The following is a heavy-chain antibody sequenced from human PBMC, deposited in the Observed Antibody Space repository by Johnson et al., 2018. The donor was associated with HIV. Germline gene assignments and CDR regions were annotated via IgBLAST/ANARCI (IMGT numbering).Heavy chain of an antibody. CDR1: GFKFDDNY. J-gene: IGHJ3*02. V-gene: IGHV3-66*01. CDR2: IYSGGGT. Sequence: MLLVESGGGVVQPGRSLILSCAASGFKFDDNYMAWIRQSPGKGLEWVSVIYSGGGTYYADSVKGRFTISKDNSKNTLYLQMNSLRAEDTAVYYCASTCGGDCSRGDAFDIWGQGTMVTVSS. D-gene: IGHD2-21*02. CDR3: ASTCGGDCSRGDAFDI.